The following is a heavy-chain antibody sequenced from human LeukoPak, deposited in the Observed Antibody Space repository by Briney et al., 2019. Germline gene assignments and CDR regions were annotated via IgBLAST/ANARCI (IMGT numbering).Heavy chain of an antibody. CDR1: GGSFSVYY. D-gene: IGHD4/OR15-4a*01. J-gene: IGHJ4*02. CDR2: INHSGST. CDR3: ARAPDYGPPNFDY. Sequence: PSDTLSLTCALYGGSFSVYYWSWIRQPPGKGLESIREINHSGSTNYNPSFKSRVTISVDTSKNQFSLKQSSVTAADTAVYYCARAPDYGPPNFDYWGQGTLVTVSS. V-gene: IGHV4-34*01.